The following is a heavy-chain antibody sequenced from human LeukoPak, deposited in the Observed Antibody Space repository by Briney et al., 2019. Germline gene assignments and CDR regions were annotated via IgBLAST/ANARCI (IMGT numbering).Heavy chain of an antibody. J-gene: IGHJ4*02. V-gene: IGHV3-30*03. CDR2: ISYDGSNK. CDR1: GFTFSSYG. D-gene: IGHD3-10*01. Sequence: GRSLRLSCAASGFTFSSYGMHWVRQAPGKGLEWVAVISYDGSNKYYADSVKGRFTSSRDNAKNTVFLQMNNLRAEDTAVYYCVRDIREYDFWGQGTLVTVSS. CDR3: VRDIREYDF.